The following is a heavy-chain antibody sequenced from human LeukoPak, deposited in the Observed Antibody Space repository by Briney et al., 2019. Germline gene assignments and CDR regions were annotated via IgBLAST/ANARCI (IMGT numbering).Heavy chain of an antibody. CDR2: ISGSGGST. D-gene: IGHD6-13*01. CDR3: AKASHSSSWSPFDY. V-gene: IGHV3-23*01. Sequence: GGSLRLSCAASGFTFSSYAMNWVCQAPRKGLEWVAVISGSGGSTYYADSVKGRFTISRDNSKNTLYLQMGSLRAEDTVAYYCAKASHSSSWSPFDYWGQGTLVTVSS. CDR1: GFTFSSYA. J-gene: IGHJ4*02.